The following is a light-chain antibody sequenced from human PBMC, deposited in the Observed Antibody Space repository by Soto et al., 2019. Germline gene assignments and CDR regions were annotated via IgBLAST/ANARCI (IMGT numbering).Light chain of an antibody. J-gene: IGKJ1*01. V-gene: IGKV3-11*01. Sequence: EIVVSLSPATLALSKGERATLSCRASQSVSSYLAWYQQKPGQAPRLLIYDASNRATGIPARFSGSGSGTDFTLTISSLEPEDFAVYYCQQRSNWPTWTFGQGTKVDIK. CDR3: QQRSNWPTWT. CDR2: DAS. CDR1: QSVSSY.